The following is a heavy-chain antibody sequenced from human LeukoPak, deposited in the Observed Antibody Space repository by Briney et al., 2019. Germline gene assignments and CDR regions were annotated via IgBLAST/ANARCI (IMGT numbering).Heavy chain of an antibody. CDR1: GFTFSSYS. CDR3: ARKGIAAAGTDDY. J-gene: IGHJ4*02. D-gene: IGHD6-13*01. CDR2: ISSSSSTI. Sequence: PGGSLRLSCAASGFTFSSYSMNWVRQAPGKGLEWVSYISSSSSTIYYADSVKGRFTISRDNAKNSLYLQMNSLRAEDTAVYYCARKGIAAAGTDDYWGQGTLVTVSS. V-gene: IGHV3-48*01.